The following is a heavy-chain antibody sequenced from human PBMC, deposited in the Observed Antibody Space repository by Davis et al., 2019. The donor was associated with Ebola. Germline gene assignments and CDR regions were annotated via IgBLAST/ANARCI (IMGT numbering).Heavy chain of an antibody. CDR3: ARLYYYDSSGYQNWFDP. Sequence: GSLRLSCAASGFTFSDYYMSWIRQPPGKGLEWIGEINHGGSTNYNPSLKSRVTISVDTSKNQFSLKLSSVTAADTAVYYCARLYYYDSSGYQNWFDPWGQGTLVTVSS. D-gene: IGHD3-22*01. V-gene: IGHV4-34*01. CDR1: GFTFSDYY. J-gene: IGHJ5*02. CDR2: INHGGST.